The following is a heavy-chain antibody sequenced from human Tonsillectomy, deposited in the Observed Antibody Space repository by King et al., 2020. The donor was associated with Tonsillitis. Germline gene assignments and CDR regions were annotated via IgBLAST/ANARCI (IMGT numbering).Heavy chain of an antibody. CDR2: SSSSRRYI. D-gene: IGHD3-10*01. CDR1: GFTFRRYS. V-gene: IGHV3-21*01. J-gene: IGHJ4*02. CDR3: AREGSSTMGIDY. Sequence: VQLVESGGGLVKPGGSLRLSCAASGFTFRRYSMNWVRQAPGKGLEWISYKSSSSSSRRYIYYADSVKGRFTISRDNAQNSLYLQMNRLRAEDTAVYYCAREGSSTMGIDYWGQGTRVTVSS.